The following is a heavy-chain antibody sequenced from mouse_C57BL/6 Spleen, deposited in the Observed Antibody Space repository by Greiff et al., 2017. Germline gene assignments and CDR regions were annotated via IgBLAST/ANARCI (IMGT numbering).Heavy chain of an antibody. CDR1: GFNIKDDY. CDR3: TTHYYGSSSYAMDY. Sequence: VQLQQSGAELVRPGASVKLSCTASGFNIKDDYMHWVKQRPDQGLEWIGWIDPENGDTEYASKFQGKATITADTSSNTAYLQLSSLTSEDTAVYYCTTHYYGSSSYAMDYWGQGTSVTVSS. CDR2: IDPENGDT. D-gene: IGHD1-1*01. V-gene: IGHV14-4*01. J-gene: IGHJ4*01.